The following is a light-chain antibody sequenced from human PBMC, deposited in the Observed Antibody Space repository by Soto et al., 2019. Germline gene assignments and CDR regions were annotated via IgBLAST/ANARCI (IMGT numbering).Light chain of an antibody. CDR1: QSISSY. J-gene: IGKJ1*01. CDR3: QQSYSTPPA. V-gene: IGKV1-39*01. CDR2: AAS. Sequence: DIQMTQSPSSLSASVGDRATITCRASQSISSYLNWYQQKPGKDPKLLIYAASSLQSGDPSRFSGSGSGTDFTLTISSLQPEDVATYYCQQSYSTPPAFGQGTKVEIK.